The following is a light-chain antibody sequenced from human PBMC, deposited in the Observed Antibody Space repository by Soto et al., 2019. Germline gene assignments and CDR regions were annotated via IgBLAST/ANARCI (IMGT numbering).Light chain of an antibody. CDR2: SND. V-gene: IGLV1-44*01. J-gene: IGLJ1*01. CDR1: SSNIGRNT. CDR3: AAWDESLNTYV. Sequence: QSALTQPPSASGTPGQTVTISCSGSSSNIGRNTAHWYRQLPGTAPQLLIYSNDLRPLGVPDRLSGSNPGTTASLAISGLQPADEADSLCAAWDESLNTYVFGSGTKVTV.